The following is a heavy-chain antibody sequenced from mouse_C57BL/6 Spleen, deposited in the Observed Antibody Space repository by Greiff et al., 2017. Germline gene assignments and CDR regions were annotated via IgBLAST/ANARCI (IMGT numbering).Heavy chain of an antibody. D-gene: IGHD1-1*01. Sequence: EVMLVESGGGLVKPGGSLKLSCAASGFTFSSYAMSWVRQTPEKRLEWVATISDGGSYTYYPDNVKGRFTISRDNAKNNLYLQMSHLKSEDTAMYYCARDGNHFDYWGQGTTLTVSS. J-gene: IGHJ2*01. CDR3: ARDGNHFDY. CDR1: GFTFSSYA. CDR2: ISDGGSYT. V-gene: IGHV5-4*01.